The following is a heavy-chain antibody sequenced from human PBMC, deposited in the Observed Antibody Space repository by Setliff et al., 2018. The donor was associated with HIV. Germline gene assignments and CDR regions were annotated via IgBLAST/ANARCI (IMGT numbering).Heavy chain of an antibody. V-gene: IGHV3-49*04. Sequence: PGGSLRLSCTASGFTFGDYAMSWVRQAPGKGLEWVGFIRSKAYGGTTEYADSVKGRFTISRDNAKRSLYLQMNSLKTEDTAVYYCTTGLSVGALSGDYWGQGTLVTVSS. CDR2: IRSKAYGGTT. J-gene: IGHJ4*02. D-gene: IGHD1-26*01. CDR1: GFTFGDYA. CDR3: TTGLSVGALSGDY.